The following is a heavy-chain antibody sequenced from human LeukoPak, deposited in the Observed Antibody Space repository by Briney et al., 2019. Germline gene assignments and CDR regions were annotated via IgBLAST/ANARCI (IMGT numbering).Heavy chain of an antibody. CDR1: GGTFSSYA. CDR3: ARDYGSGSYDDY. J-gene: IGHJ4*02. Sequence: SVKVSCKASGGTFSSYAISWVRQAPGQGLEWMGGIIPIFGTANYAQKFQGRVTITADESTSTAYMELSSLRSEDTAVYYCARDYGSGSYDDYWGQGTLVIVSS. D-gene: IGHD3-10*01. CDR2: IIPIFGTA. V-gene: IGHV1-69*13.